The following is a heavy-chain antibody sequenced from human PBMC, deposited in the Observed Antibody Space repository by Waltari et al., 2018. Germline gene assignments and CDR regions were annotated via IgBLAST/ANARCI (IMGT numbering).Heavy chain of an antibody. Sequence: QVQLVQSGAEVKKPGSSVKVSCKASGGTFSSYAISWVRQAPGQGLEWRGGSIPSVGKANHAQKCHGRVTITAEKSTSTAYMELSSLGSEDTAVYYWAKRGNIPAARPYEIWGQGTLVTVSS. J-gene: IGHJ4*02. CDR2: SIPSVGKA. V-gene: IGHV1-69*14. CDR3: AKRGNIPAARPYEI. D-gene: IGHD6-6*01. CDR1: GGTFSSYA.